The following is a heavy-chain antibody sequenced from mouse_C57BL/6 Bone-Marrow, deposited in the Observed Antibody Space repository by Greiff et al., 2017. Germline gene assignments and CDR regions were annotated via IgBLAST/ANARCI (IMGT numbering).Heavy chain of an antibody. Sequence: VQLQQSGPVLVKPGASVKMSCKASGYTFTDYYMNWVKQSHGKSLEWIGVINPYNGGTSYNQKFKGKATLTVDKSSSTAYMELNSLTSEDSAVYYCAQRMCDGYGYYFDYWGQGTTLTVSS. CDR1: GYTFTDYY. D-gene: IGHD2-3*01. CDR2: INPYNGGT. J-gene: IGHJ2*01. V-gene: IGHV1-19*01. CDR3: AQRMCDGYGYYFDY.